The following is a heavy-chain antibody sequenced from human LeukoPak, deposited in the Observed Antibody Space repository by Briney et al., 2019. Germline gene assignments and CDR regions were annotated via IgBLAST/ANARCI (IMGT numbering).Heavy chain of an antibody. D-gene: IGHD6-13*01. Sequence: GGSLRLSCAASGFTFSNAWMSWVRQAPGKGLEWVGRIKSKTDGGTTDYAAPVKGRFTISRDDSKNTLYLQMNSLKTEDTAVYYCTTGTAAGTDLLTPHDYWGQGTLVTVSS. CDR3: TTGTAAGTDLLTPHDY. V-gene: IGHV3-15*01. J-gene: IGHJ4*02. CDR1: GFTFSNAW. CDR2: IKSKTDGGTT.